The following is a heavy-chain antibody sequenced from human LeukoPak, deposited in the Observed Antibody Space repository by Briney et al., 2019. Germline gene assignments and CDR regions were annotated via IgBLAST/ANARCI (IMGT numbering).Heavy chain of an antibody. CDR1: GGTFDSYA. CDR2: IIPIFGTA. D-gene: IGHD4-17*01. V-gene: IGHV1-69*01. CDR3: ARATADSSTNLRH. Sequence: ASVKVSCKASGGTFDSYAISWVRQAPGQGLEWMGGIIPIFGTANYAQKFQGRVTITADESTSTAYMELSSLRSEDTAVYYCARATADSSTNLRHWGQGTLVTVSS. J-gene: IGHJ4*02.